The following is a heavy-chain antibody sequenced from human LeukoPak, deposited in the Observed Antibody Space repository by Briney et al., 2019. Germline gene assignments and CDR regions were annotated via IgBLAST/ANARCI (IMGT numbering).Heavy chain of an antibody. CDR3: ARDSKGIAAAGQLYRT. CDR1: GYTFTGYY. Sequence: GASVKVSCKASGYTFTGYYMHWVRQAPGQGLEWMGWINPNSGGTNYAQKFQGRVTITADKSTSTAYMELSSLRSEDTAVYYCARDSKGIAAAGQLYRTWGQGTLVTVSS. D-gene: IGHD6-13*01. CDR2: INPNSGGT. J-gene: IGHJ5*02. V-gene: IGHV1-2*02.